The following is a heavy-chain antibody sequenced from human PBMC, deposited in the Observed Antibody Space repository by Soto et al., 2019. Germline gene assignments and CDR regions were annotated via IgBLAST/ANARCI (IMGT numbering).Heavy chain of an antibody. J-gene: IGHJ4*02. CDR1: GGTFSSYA. CDR3: ASVTGDRGRFDY. CDR2: IIPIFGTA. D-gene: IGHD7-27*01. Sequence: QVQLVQSGAEVKKPGSSVKLSCKASGGTFSSYAISWVRQAPGQGLEWMGGIIPIFGTANYAPKYQGRVTITADESTITAYMELSSLRAEDPVVYYCASVTGDRGRFDYWGQGTLVTVSS. V-gene: IGHV1-69*01.